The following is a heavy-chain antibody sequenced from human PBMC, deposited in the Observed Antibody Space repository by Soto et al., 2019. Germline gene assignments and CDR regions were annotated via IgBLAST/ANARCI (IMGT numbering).Heavy chain of an antibody. CDR3: ASEGGIVGATTVDY. Sequence: QVQLQESGPGLVKPSQTLSLTCTVSGGSISSGDYYWSWIRQPPGKGLEWIGYIYYSGSTYYNPSRKRRVTLXVXTXXNQFSLKPSSVTAADTAVYYCASEGGIVGATTVDYWGQGTLVTVSS. D-gene: IGHD1-26*01. J-gene: IGHJ4*02. V-gene: IGHV4-30-4*01. CDR2: IYYSGST. CDR1: GGSISSGDYY.